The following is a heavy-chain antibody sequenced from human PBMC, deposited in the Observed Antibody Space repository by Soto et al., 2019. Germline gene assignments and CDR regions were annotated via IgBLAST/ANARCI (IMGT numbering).Heavy chain of an antibody. J-gene: IGHJ4*02. CDR2: ISGSGGST. V-gene: IGHV3-23*01. D-gene: IGHD3-10*01. CDR3: AKWFLGYGSGSQQGD. Sequence: VQLLESGGGLVQPGGSLRLSCAASGFTFSSYAMSWVRQAPGKGLEWVSAISGSGGSTYYADSVKGRFTISRDNSKNTLYLQMNRLGAEDTAVYYCAKWFLGYGSGSQQGDWGQGTLVTVSS. CDR1: GFTFSSYA.